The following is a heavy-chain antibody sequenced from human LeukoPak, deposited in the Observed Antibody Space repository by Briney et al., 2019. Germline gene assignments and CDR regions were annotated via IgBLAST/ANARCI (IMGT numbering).Heavy chain of an antibody. D-gene: IGHD3-22*01. Sequence: SETLSLTCTVSGGSISSGRYYWSWIRQPAGKGLEWIGRIYSSGTTNYNPSLKSRVTISVDTSKNQFSLKLSSVTAADTAVYYCARLKSYYDRGDYWGQGTLVTVSS. CDR3: ARLKSYYDRGDY. CDR1: GGSISSGRYY. CDR2: IYSSGTT. J-gene: IGHJ4*02. V-gene: IGHV4-61*02.